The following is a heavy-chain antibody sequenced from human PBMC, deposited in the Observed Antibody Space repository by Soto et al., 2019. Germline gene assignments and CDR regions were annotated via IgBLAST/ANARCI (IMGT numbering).Heavy chain of an antibody. D-gene: IGHD3-3*01. V-gene: IGHV1-18*01. CDR2: ISAYNGNT. J-gene: IGHJ6*02. Sequence: ASVKVSCQASGYTFTSYGISWVRQAPGQGLEWMGWISAYNGNTNYAQKLQGRVTMTTDTSTSTAYMELRSLRSDDTAVYYCARDTRITIFGVVDPYGMDVWGQGTTVTVSS. CDR3: ARDTRITIFGVVDPYGMDV. CDR1: GYTFTSYG.